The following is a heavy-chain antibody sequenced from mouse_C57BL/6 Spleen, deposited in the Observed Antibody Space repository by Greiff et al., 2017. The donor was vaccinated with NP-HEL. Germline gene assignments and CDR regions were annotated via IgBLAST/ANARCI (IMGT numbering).Heavy chain of an antibody. J-gene: IGHJ4*01. CDR1: GFTFSDYG. CDR2: ISSGSSTI. Sequence: EVQRVESGGGLVKPGGSLKLSCAASGFTFSDYGMHWVRQAPEKGLEWVAYISSGSSTIYYADTVKGRFTISRDNAKNTLFLQMTSLRSEDTAMYYCASGHYYGSSYPYAMDYWGQGTSVTVSS. CDR3: ASGHYYGSSYPYAMDY. V-gene: IGHV5-17*01. D-gene: IGHD1-1*01.